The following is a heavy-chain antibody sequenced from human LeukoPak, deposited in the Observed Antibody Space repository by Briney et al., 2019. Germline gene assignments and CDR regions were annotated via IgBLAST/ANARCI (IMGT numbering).Heavy chain of an antibody. CDR3: ARGPIVVDPGFDY. CDR1: GYTFTGYY. D-gene: IGHD3-22*01. CDR2: INPNSGGT. V-gene: IGHV1-2*02. Sequence: ASVKDSCKASGYTFTGYYMHWVRQAPGQGLEWMGWINPNSGGTNYAQKFQGRVTMTRDTSISTAYMELSRLRSDDTAVYYCARGPIVVDPGFDYWGQGTLVTVSS. J-gene: IGHJ4*02.